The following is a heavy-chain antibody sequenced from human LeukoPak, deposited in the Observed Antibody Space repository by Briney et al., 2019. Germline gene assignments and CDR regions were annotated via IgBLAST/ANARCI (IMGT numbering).Heavy chain of an antibody. J-gene: IGHJ4*01. CDR3: ARHKAYCGGDCYTYFDY. D-gene: IGHD2-21*02. CDR2: INHSGST. V-gene: IGHV4-34*01. Sequence: SETLSLTCAVYGGSFSGYYWSWIRQPPGKGLEWIGEINHSGSTNYNPSLKSRVTISVDTSKNQFSLKLSSVTAADTAVYYCARHKAYCGGDCYTYFDYWGQEPWSPSPQ. CDR1: GGSFSGYY.